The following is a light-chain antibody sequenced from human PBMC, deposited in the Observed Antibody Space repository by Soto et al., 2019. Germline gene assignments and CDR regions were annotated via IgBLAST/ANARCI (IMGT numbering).Light chain of an antibody. Sequence: DIVLTQSPATLSLPPAQSPTLSCRASQSITSYLGWYQQKPGQAPRLLIYATSNRATGIPARFSGSGSGTDFTLTISSLEPEDFAVYYCQQRYNWPVTFGQGTRLEIK. CDR2: ATS. CDR3: QQRYNWPVT. J-gene: IGKJ5*01. CDR1: QSITSY. V-gene: IGKV3-11*01.